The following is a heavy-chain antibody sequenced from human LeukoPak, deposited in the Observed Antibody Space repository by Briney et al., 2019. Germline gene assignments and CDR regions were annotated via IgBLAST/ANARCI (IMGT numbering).Heavy chain of an antibody. Sequence: KPSETLSLTCTVSGDSISSYYWSWIRQPPGKGLEWIGYIYYSGSINYNPSLKSRVTISVDTSKNQFSLKLSSMTAADTAVYYCTRLNYYGSGSYWMYNWFDPWGQGTLVTVSS. V-gene: IGHV4-59*01. D-gene: IGHD3-10*01. CDR1: GDSISSYY. CDR2: IYYSGSI. CDR3: TRLNYYGSGSYWMYNWFDP. J-gene: IGHJ5*02.